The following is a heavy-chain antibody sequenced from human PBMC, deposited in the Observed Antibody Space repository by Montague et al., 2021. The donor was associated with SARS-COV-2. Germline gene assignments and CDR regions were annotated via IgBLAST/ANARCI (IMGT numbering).Heavy chain of an antibody. D-gene: IGHD2-8*01. V-gene: IGHV4-39*01. J-gene: IGHJ4*02. CDR2: ISYTGRT. CDR3: ARQLPSYCATNKCYPYYLDG. Sequence: SETLSLTCTVSGGSIGSPDYYWCWIRQSPGKGLEWIGSISYTGRTYYNPSLRSRVSFSMDTSKNHFSLSLSSVTVADTAVYFCARQLPSYCATNKCYPYYLDGWGQGALVTVSS. CDR1: GGSIGSPDYY.